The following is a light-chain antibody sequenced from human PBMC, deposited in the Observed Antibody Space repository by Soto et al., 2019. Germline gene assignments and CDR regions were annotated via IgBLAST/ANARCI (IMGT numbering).Light chain of an antibody. J-gene: IGKJ4*01. CDR2: KAS. CDR3: QQYESYPVT. CDR1: QSISSW. Sequence: DSQMTQSPATLSASVGDTVTITCRTSQSISSWLAWYQQKPGKAPKILIYKASILQSGVPSRFSGSGSRTEFTLTIRSLQPDDFATYYCQQYESYPVTFGGGTKVEIK. V-gene: IGKV1-5*03.